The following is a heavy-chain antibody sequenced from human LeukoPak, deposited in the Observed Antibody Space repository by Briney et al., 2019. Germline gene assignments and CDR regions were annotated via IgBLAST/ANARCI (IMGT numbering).Heavy chain of an antibody. CDR1: GFTFSTYS. CDR2: ISSSSTYI. D-gene: IGHD3-10*01. CDR3: ARKGLMVRGYDY. Sequence: GGSLRLSCAASGFTFSTYSMNWVRQAPGKGLEWVSSISSSSTYIYYADSVKGRFTISRDNAKNSLYLQMNSLRAEDTAVFYCARKGLMVRGYDYWGQGTLVTVSS. J-gene: IGHJ4*02. V-gene: IGHV3-21*01.